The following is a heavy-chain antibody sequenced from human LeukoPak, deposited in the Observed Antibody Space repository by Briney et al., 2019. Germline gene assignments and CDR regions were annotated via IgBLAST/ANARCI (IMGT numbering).Heavy chain of an antibody. J-gene: IGHJ4*02. Sequence: PGGSLRLSCAVSGFTFSTYSMNWVRQAPGKGLEWISNISSSGNTVYYANSVKGRFTISRDNAKNSLYLQLNSLRAEDTAVYYCARGQLGTFDYWGQGTLVTVAS. CDR2: ISSSGNTV. CDR3: ARGQLGTFDY. CDR1: GFTFSTYS. V-gene: IGHV3-48*01. D-gene: IGHD1-1*01.